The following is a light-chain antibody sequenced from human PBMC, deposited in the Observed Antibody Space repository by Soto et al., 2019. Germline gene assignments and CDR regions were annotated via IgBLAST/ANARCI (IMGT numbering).Light chain of an antibody. CDR1: QNIETY. CDR3: KQSYSSPRT. J-gene: IGKJ1*01. CDR2: VAH. V-gene: IGKV1-39*01. Sequence: DIKMTQSPSSLSASVGDSVTITCRASQNIETYLNWYQVKPGKAPKLLLSVAHGFQGEVQSYCSGSGSGTDFTLTIRVLQPEDLATYYCKQSYSSPRTFGQGTKVDNK.